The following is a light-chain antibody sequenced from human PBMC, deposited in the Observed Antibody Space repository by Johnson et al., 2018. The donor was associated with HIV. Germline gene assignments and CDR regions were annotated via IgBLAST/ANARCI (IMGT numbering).Light chain of an antibody. CDR1: SSNIGNNY. V-gene: IGLV1-51*01. CDR2: DNN. Sequence: QSVLTQPPSVSAAPGQKVTISCSGSSSNIGNNYVSWYQQLPGTAPKLLIYDNNKRPSGIPDRFSGSKSGTSATLGITGLQTGDEADYYCGTWDSSLSAGPHYFFGTGTKVTVL. CDR3: GTWDSSLSAGPHYF. J-gene: IGLJ1*01.